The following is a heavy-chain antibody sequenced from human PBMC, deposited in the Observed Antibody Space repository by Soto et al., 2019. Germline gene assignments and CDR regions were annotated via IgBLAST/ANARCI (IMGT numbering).Heavy chain of an antibody. Sequence: QVQLVQSGAEVKKPGSSVKVSCKASGGTFSSYTISWVRQAPGQGLEWRGRIIPILGIANYAQTFQGRVTITADKSTSTAYMELRSLRSEDTDVYDCAIFFITTGFKMDDAFDIWGQGTMVTVSS. J-gene: IGHJ3*02. D-gene: IGHD3-22*01. CDR3: AIFFITTGFKMDDAFDI. CDR2: IIPILGIA. V-gene: IGHV1-69*02. CDR1: GGTFSSYT.